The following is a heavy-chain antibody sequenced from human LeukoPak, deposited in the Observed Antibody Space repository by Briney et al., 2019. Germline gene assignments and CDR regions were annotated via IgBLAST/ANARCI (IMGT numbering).Heavy chain of an antibody. CDR3: ARDGVKKQHEPFDY. CDR1: GYTFTGYY. V-gene: IGHV1-2*02. D-gene: IGHD1-14*01. J-gene: IGHJ4*02. CDR2: INPNSGGT. Sequence: ASVKVSCKASGYTFTGYYMHWVRQAPGQGLEWMGWINPNSGGTNYAQKFQGRVTMTRDTSISTAYMELSRLRSEDTAVYYCARDGVKKQHEPFDYWGQGTLVTVSS.